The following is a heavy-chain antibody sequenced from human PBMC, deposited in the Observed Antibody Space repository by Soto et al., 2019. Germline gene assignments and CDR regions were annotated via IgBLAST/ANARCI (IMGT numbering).Heavy chain of an antibody. CDR1: GFTFSSYE. CDR2: ISSSGSTI. J-gene: IGHJ3*02. Sequence: GSLRLSCTASGFTFSSYEMNWVRQAPGKGLEWVSYISSSGSTIYYADSVKGRFTISRGNAKNSLYLQMNSLRAEDTAVYYCARDVPPPFPFKDIVVVPAARGAFDIWGQGTMVTVSS. V-gene: IGHV3-48*03. CDR3: ARDVPPPFPFKDIVVVPAARGAFDI. D-gene: IGHD2-2*01.